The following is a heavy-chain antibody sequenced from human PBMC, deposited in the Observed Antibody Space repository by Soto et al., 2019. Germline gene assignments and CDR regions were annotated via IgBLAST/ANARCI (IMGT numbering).Heavy chain of an antibody. CDR2: IYYSGST. CDR1: GGSISSGGYY. CDR3: ARANPEPYIDDYYDSRGNGPTIDY. V-gene: IGHV4-31*03. Sequence: QVQLQESGPGLVKPSQTLSLTCTVSGGSISSGGYYWSWIRQHPGKGLEWLGYIYYSGSTYYNPCRKSRVTSSVDTSKNQFTLKLSSGTAADTAVYYWARANPEPYIDDYYDSRGNGPTIDYWGQGTLVTVSS. D-gene: IGHD3-22*01. J-gene: IGHJ4*02.